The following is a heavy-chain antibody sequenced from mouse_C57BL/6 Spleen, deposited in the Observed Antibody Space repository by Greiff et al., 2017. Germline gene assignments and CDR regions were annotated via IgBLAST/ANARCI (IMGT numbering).Heavy chain of an antibody. J-gene: IGHJ4*01. CDR3: ARSSGDAMDY. V-gene: IGHV1-69*01. CDR1: GYTFTSYW. CDR2: IDPSDSYT. Sequence: QVQLKQPGAELVMPGASVKLSCKASGYTFTSYWMHWVKQRPGLGLEWIGEIDPSDSYTNYNQKFKGKSPMTVDKSSSTAYMQLSSLTSEDSAVYYCARSSGDAMDYWGQGTSVTVSS. D-gene: IGHD3-2*02.